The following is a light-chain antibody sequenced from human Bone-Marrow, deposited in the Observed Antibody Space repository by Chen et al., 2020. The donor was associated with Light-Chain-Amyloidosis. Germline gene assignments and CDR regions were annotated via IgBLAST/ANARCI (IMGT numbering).Light chain of an antibody. V-gene: IGLV2-14*01. Sequence: QSGLTQPAYASGSPGQSSTSACTGTSSDVGGDNHVSWYQQHPDKAPKLMIYEVTNRPSWVPDRFSGSKSDNTASLTISGLQTEDEADYFCSSYTITNTLVFGSGTRVTVL. CDR1: SSDVGGDNH. CDR2: EVT. CDR3: SSYTITNTLV. J-gene: IGLJ1*01.